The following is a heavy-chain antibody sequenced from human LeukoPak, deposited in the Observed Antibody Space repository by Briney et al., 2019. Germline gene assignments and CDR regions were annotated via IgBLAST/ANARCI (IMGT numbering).Heavy chain of an antibody. CDR1: GGSISSYY. V-gene: IGHV4-59*08. Sequence: SETLSLTCTVSGGSISSYYWSWIRRPPGKGLEWIGYIYYSGSTNYNPSLKSRVTISVDTSKNQFSLKLSSVTAADTAVYYCARSSQYYDYVWGSYRSFDYWGQGTLVTVSS. J-gene: IGHJ4*02. CDR3: ARSSQYYDYVWGSYRSFDY. CDR2: IYYSGST. D-gene: IGHD3-16*02.